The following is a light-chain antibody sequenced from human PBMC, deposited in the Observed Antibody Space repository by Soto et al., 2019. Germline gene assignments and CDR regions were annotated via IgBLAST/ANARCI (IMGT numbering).Light chain of an antibody. J-gene: IGLJ1*01. CDR2: EGT. CDR1: ISDVGSYNL. Sequence: QSALTQPASVSGSPGQSITISCTGTISDVGSYNLVSWYQQHPDKAPQLIIFEGTQRPSGVSSRFSGSKSGNTASLTISGLQAEDEADYYCCSYAGTSTLYVFGTGTKVTVL. CDR3: CSYAGTSTLYV. V-gene: IGLV2-23*01.